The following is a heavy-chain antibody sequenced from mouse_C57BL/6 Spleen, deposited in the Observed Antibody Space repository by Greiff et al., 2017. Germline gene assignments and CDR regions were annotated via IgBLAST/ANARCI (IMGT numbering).Heavy chain of an antibody. CDR3: AREKGDTRYFDV. Sequence: QVQLQQSGTELVKPGASVKLSCKASGYTFTSYWMHWVKQRPGQGLEWIGNINPSNGGTNYNEKFKSKATLTVDKSSSTAYMQLSSLTSEDSAVYYCAREKGDTRYFDVWGTGTTVTVSS. V-gene: IGHV1-53*01. D-gene: IGHD3-3*01. J-gene: IGHJ1*03. CDR1: GYTFTSYW. CDR2: INPSNGGT.